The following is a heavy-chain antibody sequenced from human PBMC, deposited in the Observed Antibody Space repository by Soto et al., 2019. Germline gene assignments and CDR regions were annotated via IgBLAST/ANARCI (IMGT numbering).Heavy chain of an antibody. CDR1: GESLSAYF. Sequence: QVQLQQWGARMLKPSETLFLPCAAYGESLSAYFWSWIRQPPGKGLEWIGDISHSGRTIYNPSLKSRVTISIDTSKDQFSLKLSAVTAADRAVYYCASGRDYLWTLGGQGTLVTFSS. V-gene: IGHV4-34*01. D-gene: IGHD3-16*01. J-gene: IGHJ4*02. CDR2: ISHSGRT. CDR3: ASGRDYLWTL.